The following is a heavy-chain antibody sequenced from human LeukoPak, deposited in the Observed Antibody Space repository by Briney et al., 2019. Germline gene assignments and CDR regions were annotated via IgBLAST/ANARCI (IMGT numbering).Heavy chain of an antibody. J-gene: IGHJ4*02. CDR1: GFTVSSNY. CDR3: AREGTMTGYFDY. Sequence: GRSLRLSCAASGFTVSSNYMSWVRQAPGKGLEWVSVIYSGGSTYYADSVKGRFTISRDNSKNTLYLQMNSLRAEDTAVYYCAREGTMTGYFDYWGQGTLVTVSS. D-gene: IGHD3-22*01. CDR2: IYSGGST. V-gene: IGHV3-66*01.